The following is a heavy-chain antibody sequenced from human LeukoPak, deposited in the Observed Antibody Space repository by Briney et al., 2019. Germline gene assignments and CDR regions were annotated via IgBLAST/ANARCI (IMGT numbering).Heavy chain of an antibody. CDR3: ARVGGDDILTGVWFDP. D-gene: IGHD3-9*01. CDR1: GGSISSGDYY. J-gene: IGHJ5*02. CDR2: IYYSGST. Sequence: PSETLSLTCTVSGGSISSGDYYWSWIRQPPGKGLEWIGYIYYSGSTYYNPSLKSRVTTSVDTSKNQFSLKLSSVTAADTAVYYCARVGGDDILTGVWFDPWGQGTLVTVSS. V-gene: IGHV4-30-4*01.